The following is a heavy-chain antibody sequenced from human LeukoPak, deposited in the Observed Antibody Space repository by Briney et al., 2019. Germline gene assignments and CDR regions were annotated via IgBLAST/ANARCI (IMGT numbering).Heavy chain of an antibody. CDR1: GFTLSSYA. CDR3: AKPWSGYYDFDY. D-gene: IGHD3-3*01. J-gene: IGHJ4*02. V-gene: IGHV3-23*01. CDR2: ISGSGGST. Sequence: PGGSLRLSCAASGFTLSSYAMSWVRQAPGKGLEWVSAISGSGGSTYYADSVKGRFTISRDNSKNTLYLQMNSLRAEDTAVYYCAKPWSGYYDFDYWGQGTLVTVSS.